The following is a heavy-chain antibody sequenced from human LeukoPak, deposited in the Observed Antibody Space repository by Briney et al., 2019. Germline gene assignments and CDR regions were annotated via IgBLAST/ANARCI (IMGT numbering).Heavy chain of an antibody. Sequence: RGSLRLSCAASGFTFSSYWMHWVRQAPGKGLVWVSRINSDGSSTSYADSVKGRFTISRDNAKNTLYLQMNSLRAEDTAVYYCARDPHYYGSGSYPDYWGQGTLVTVSS. CDR3: ARDPHYYGSGSYPDY. V-gene: IGHV3-74*01. CDR1: GFTFSSYW. CDR2: INSDGSST. J-gene: IGHJ4*02. D-gene: IGHD3-10*01.